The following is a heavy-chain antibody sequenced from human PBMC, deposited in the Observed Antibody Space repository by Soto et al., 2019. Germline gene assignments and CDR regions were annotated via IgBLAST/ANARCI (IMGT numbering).Heavy chain of an antibody. CDR2: IWYDGSNI. V-gene: IGHV3-33*01. CDR1: GFTFSRYG. Sequence: LRLSCAASGFTFSRYGMHWVRQAPGKGLEWVAVIWYDGSNIYYADSVKGRFTISRDNSKNTLYLQMHSLRAEHTAVYYCARDIARVIWFEEFDYWGQGTQVTVSS. CDR3: ARDIARVIWFEEFDY. D-gene: IGHD3-10*01. J-gene: IGHJ4*02.